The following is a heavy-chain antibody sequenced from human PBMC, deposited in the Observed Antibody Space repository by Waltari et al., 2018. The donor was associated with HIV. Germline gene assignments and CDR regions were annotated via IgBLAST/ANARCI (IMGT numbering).Heavy chain of an antibody. CDR3: AREYFYESSGYYYRSTFDY. CDR1: GFTFSSHW. V-gene: IGHV3-7*01. J-gene: IGHJ4*02. D-gene: IGHD3-22*01. CDR2: IKPEGSET. Sequence: EVQLVESGGGLVQPGESLRLSCAASGFTFSSHWMSWVRQAPGKGVGWVANIKPEGSETYYLDSVKGRFTIARDNAKTSLYLQMNSLRAEDTAVYFCAREYFYESSGYYYRSTFDYWGQGTLVTVSS.